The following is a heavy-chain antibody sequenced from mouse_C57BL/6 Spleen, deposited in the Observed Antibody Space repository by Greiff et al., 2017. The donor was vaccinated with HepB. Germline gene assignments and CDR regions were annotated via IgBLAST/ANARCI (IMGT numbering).Heavy chain of an antibody. Sequence: QVQLQQPGTELVKPGASVKLSCKASGYTFTSYWMHWVKQRPGQGLEWIGNINPSNGGTNYNEKFKSKATLTVDKSSSTAYMQLSSLTSEASAVYYCARERGGLPWYFDVWGTGTTVTVSS. CDR1: GYTFTSYW. CDR3: ARERGGLPWYFDV. V-gene: IGHV1-53*01. CDR2: INPSNGGT. J-gene: IGHJ1*03.